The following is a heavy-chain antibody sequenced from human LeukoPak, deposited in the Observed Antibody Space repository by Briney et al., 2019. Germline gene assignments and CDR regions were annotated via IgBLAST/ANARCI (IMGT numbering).Heavy chain of an antibody. CDR1: GGSISSGSYY. CDR2: IYTSGST. J-gene: IGHJ4*02. Sequence: SLTLSLTCTVSGGSISSGSYYWSWIRQPAGKGLEWIGRIYTSGSTNYNPSLKSRVTMSVDTSKNQFSLKLSSVTVADTAVYYCARDTYYYDSSGYMSLDYWGQGTLVTVSS. D-gene: IGHD3-22*01. CDR3: ARDTYYYDSSGYMSLDY. V-gene: IGHV4-61*02.